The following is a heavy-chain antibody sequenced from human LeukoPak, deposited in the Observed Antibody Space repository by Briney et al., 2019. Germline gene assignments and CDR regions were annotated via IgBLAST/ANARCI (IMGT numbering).Heavy chain of an antibody. D-gene: IGHD3-10*01. V-gene: IGHV1-69*05. CDR3: ARGSVALNYYYYYMDV. Sequence: SVKVSCKASGGTFSSYAISRVRQAPGQGLEWMGGIIPIFGTANYAQRFQGRVTITTDESTSTAYMELSSLRSEDTAVYYCARGSVALNYYYYYMDVWGKGTTVTVSS. J-gene: IGHJ6*03. CDR2: IIPIFGTA. CDR1: GGTFSSYA.